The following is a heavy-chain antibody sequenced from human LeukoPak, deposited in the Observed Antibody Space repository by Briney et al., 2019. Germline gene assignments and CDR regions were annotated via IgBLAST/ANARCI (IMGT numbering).Heavy chain of an antibody. CDR2: IRYDGSNK. J-gene: IGHJ4*02. Sequence: GGSLRLSCAASGFTFSSYGMHWVCQAPGKGLEWVAFIRYDGSNKYYADSVKGRFTISRDNSKNTLYLQMNSLRAEDTAVYYCAKGIIGVGYSYGRPTFFDYWGQGTLVTVSS. CDR3: AKGIIGVGYSYGRPTFFDY. D-gene: IGHD5-18*01. V-gene: IGHV3-30*02. CDR1: GFTFSSYG.